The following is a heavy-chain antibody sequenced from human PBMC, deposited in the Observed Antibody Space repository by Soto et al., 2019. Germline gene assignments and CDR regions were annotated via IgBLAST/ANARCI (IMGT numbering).Heavy chain of an antibody. CDR1: GGTFSSYA. CDR2: IIPIFGTA. Sequence: SVKVSCKASGGTFSSYAISWVRQAPGQGLEWMGGIIPIFGTANYAQKFQGRVTITADESTSTAYMELSSLRSEDTAVYYCARGAPNYCRSTRCFLGYNWFDTWGQGTLVTVSS. V-gene: IGHV1-69*13. CDR3: ARGAPNYCRSTRCFLGYNWFDT. D-gene: IGHD2-2*01. J-gene: IGHJ5*01.